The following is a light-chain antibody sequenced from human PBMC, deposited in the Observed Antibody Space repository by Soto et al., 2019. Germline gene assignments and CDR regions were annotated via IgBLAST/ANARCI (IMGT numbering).Light chain of an antibody. Sequence: DIQMTQSPSSLSASVGDRVTITCRASQTISNYLNWYQQKPGKAPKLLIYAASSLQSGVPSRFSGSGSGTDFTLAISSLQPEDFASYYCQQTYSIPFTFGPGTKVHI. CDR1: QTISNY. J-gene: IGKJ3*01. CDR2: AAS. CDR3: QQTYSIPFT. V-gene: IGKV1-39*01.